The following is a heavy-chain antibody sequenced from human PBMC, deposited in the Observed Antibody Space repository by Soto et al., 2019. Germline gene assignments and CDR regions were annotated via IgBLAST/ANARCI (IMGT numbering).Heavy chain of an antibody. Sequence: ASVKVSCKASGYSFTSYAMHWVRQAPGQRLEWMGWINAGNGNTKYSQKLQDRVTITRDTSASTAYMELSSLRSEDTAIYYCAKGGDGYPGSYFDYWGQGTLVTVSS. CDR2: INAGNGNT. CDR1: GYSFTSYA. V-gene: IGHV1-3*01. CDR3: AKGGDGYPGSYFDY. J-gene: IGHJ4*02. D-gene: IGHD5-12*01.